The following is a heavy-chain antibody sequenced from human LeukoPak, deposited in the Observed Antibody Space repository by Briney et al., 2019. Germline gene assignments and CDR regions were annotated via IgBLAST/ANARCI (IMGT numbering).Heavy chain of an antibody. CDR1: GFTFSSYP. CDR2: ISDSGTVI. J-gene: IGHJ6*03. CDR3: ARGNSWHSYHPYYYYYYMDV. Sequence: PGGSLRLSCVASGFTFSSYPMIWVRQAPGKGLESVSYISDSGTVIHYADSVKGRFTLSRDNAKNSLNVQMNSLSAEDTAVYYCARGNSWHSYHPYYYYYYMDVWGKGTTVTVSS. D-gene: IGHD6-13*01. V-gene: IGHV3-48*04.